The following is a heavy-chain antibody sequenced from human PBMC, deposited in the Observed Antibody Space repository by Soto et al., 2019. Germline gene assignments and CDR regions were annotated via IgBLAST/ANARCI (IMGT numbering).Heavy chain of an antibody. Sequence: GGSLRLSCAASGFTFSDYYMSWIRQAPGKGLEWVSYISSSGSTIYYADSVKGRFTISRDNAKNSLYLQMNSLRAEDTAVYYCARDAVTTRLGYYYYYMDVWGKGTTVTVSS. V-gene: IGHV3-11*01. D-gene: IGHD4-4*01. CDR3: ARDAVTTRLGYYYYYMDV. J-gene: IGHJ6*03. CDR1: GFTFSDYY. CDR2: ISSSGSTI.